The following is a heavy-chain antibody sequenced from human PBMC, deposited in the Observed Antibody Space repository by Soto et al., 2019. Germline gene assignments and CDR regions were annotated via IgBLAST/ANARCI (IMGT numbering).Heavy chain of an antibody. V-gene: IGHV3-30*18. J-gene: IGHJ4*02. CDR1: GFTFSSYG. D-gene: IGHD5-18*01. Sequence: GSLRLSCAASGFTFSSYGMNWVRQAPGKGLEWVAVVSYDEITKYYADSVKGRFTISRDNSKNTVYLQMNSLRPEDTAVYYCAKPLGLLRRAMAQGSDYWGQGTLVTVSS. CDR2: VSYDEITK. CDR3: AKPLGLLRRAMAQGSDY.